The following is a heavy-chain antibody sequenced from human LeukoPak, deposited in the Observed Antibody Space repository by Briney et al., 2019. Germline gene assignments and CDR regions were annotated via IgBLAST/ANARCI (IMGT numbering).Heavy chain of an antibody. CDR3: ARIIVGARPSHFDY. Sequence: SETLSLTCGVSGGFIINGKWWSWVRQPPGKGLEWIGEISHSGSPNYNPSLKGRLTISVDTAKNQFSLKLSSVTAADTAVYYCARIIVGARPSHFDYWGQGTLVTVSS. V-gene: IGHV4/OR15-8*01. J-gene: IGHJ4*02. CDR1: GGFIINGKW. D-gene: IGHD1-26*01. CDR2: ISHSGSP.